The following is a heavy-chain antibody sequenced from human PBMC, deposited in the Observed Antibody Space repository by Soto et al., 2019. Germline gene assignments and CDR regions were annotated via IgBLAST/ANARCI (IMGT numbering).Heavy chain of an antibody. V-gene: IGHV1-8*01. D-gene: IGHD5-18*01. J-gene: IGHJ3*02. CDR2: MNPNSGNT. CDR1: GYTFTSYD. Sequence: GASVKVSCKASGYTFTSYDINWVRQATGQGLEWMGWMNPNSGNTGYAQKFQGRVTMTRNTSISTVYMELSSLRSEDTAVYSWTRLYSYGYRPTQADAFDIWGQGTVVTVSS. CDR3: TRLYSYGYRPTQADAFDI.